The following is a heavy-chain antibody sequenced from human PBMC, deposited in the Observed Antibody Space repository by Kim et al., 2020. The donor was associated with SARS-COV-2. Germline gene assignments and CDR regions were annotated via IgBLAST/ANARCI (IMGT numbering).Heavy chain of an antibody. V-gene: IGHV1-18*01. D-gene: IGHD3-22*01. J-gene: IGHJ4*02. CDR1: GYTFTSYG. Sequence: ASVKVSCKASGYTFTSYGISWVRQAPGQGLEWMGWISAYNGNTNYAQKLQGRVTMTTDTSTSTAYMELRSLRSDDTAVYYCARSKTAIYYDSSGYPGDYWGQGTLVTVSS. CDR2: ISAYNGNT. CDR3: ARSKTAIYYDSSGYPGDY.